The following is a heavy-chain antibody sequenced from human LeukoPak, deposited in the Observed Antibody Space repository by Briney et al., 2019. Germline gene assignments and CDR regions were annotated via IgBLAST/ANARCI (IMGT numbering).Heavy chain of an antibody. V-gene: IGHV4-59*12. J-gene: IGHJ4*02. CDR2: IYYSGST. CDR1: GGSISSYY. CDR3: ARSMIVDNFDY. D-gene: IGHD3-22*01. Sequence: SETLSLTCTVSGGSISSYYWSWIRQPPGKGLEWIGYIYYSGSTNYNPSLKSRVTMSVDTSKNQFSLKLSSVTAADTAVYYCARSMIVDNFDYWGQGTLVTVSS.